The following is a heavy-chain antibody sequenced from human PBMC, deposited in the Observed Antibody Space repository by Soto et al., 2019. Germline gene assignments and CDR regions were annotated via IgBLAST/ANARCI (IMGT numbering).Heavy chain of an antibody. Sequence: PSQTLSLTCAISGDSVSSNSAAWNWIRQSPSRGLEWLGRTYYRSKWYNDYAVSVKSRITINPDTSKNQFSLQLNSVTPEDTAVYYCARDRGQQLVLYYRKNYFDYWGQGTLVTVSS. V-gene: IGHV6-1*01. J-gene: IGHJ4*02. CDR3: ARDRGQQLVLYYRKNYFDY. CDR1: GDSVSSNSAA. CDR2: TYYRSKWYN. D-gene: IGHD6-13*01.